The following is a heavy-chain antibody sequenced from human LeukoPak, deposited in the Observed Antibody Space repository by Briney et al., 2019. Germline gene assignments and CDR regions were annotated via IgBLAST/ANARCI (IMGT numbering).Heavy chain of an antibody. CDR2: ISAYNGKT. CDR3: ARDSREGYNWNDVDWFDP. D-gene: IGHD1-20*01. CDR1: GYTFTSYG. J-gene: IGHJ5*02. V-gene: IGHV1-18*01. Sequence: ASVKVSCKASGYTFTSYGISWVRQAPGQGLEWMGWISAYNGKTNYAQKLQGRVTMTTDTSTSTAYMELRSLRSDDTAVYYCARDSREGYNWNDVDWFDPWGQGALVTVSS.